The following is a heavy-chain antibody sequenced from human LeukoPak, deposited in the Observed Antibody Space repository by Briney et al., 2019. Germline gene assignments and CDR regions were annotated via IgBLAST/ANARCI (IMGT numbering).Heavy chain of an antibody. J-gene: IGHJ4*02. D-gene: IGHD3-22*01. CDR2: INPNSGGT. Sequence: ASVKVSCKASGYTFTGYYMHWVRQAPGQGLEWMGWINPNSGGTNYAQKFQGRVTMTRDTSISTAYMELSRLRSDDTAVYYCARDRGYYDSSGYRYWGQGTLVTVSS. V-gene: IGHV1-2*02. CDR3: ARDRGYYDSSGYRY. CDR1: GYTFTGYY.